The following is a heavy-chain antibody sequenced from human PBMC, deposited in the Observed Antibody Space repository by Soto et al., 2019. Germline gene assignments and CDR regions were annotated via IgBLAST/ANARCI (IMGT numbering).Heavy chain of an antibody. D-gene: IGHD2-15*01. CDR2: IYYKSKWYE. CDR3: ARVDIMRSSFFWFDP. V-gene: IGHV6-1*01. CDR1: GDSVSSNSAS. J-gene: IGHJ5*02. Sequence: QVQLQQSGPGLVRPSQTLSVTCAISGDSVSSNSASWNWIRQSPSRGLQWLGRIYYKSKWYEDYAVSVRSPITINPDTSNNQFSLYLTSVTPEDTAVYYCARVDIMRSSFFWFDPWGQGTLVTVSS.